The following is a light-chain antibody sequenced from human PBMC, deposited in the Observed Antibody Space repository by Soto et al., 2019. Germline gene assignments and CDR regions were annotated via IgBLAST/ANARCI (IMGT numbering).Light chain of an antibody. CDR3: CSYAGSSTHVV. Sequence: QSALTQPASVSGSPGQSITISCTGTSRDVGSYNLVSWYQQHPGKAPKLMIYEGSKRPSGVSNRFSGSKSGNTASLTISGLQAENEAEYYCCSYAGSSTHVVFGGGTKLTVL. CDR1: SRDVGSYNL. V-gene: IGLV2-23*01. J-gene: IGLJ2*01. CDR2: EGS.